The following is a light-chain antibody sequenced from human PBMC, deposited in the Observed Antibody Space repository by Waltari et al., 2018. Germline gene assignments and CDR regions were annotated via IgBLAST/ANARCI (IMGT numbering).Light chain of an antibody. J-gene: IGLJ1*01. CDR2: DVS. Sequence: QSALTQPPSASGSPGQSVTISCTGTASDVGGYRYVSWCQRPPGKAPKLIIFDVSKRPSGLPVRFCGSKSSNTASLTVSGLQAEDEADYYGSSYAGSNNYVFGTGTKVTVL. CDR1: ASDVGGYRY. V-gene: IGLV2-8*01. CDR3: SSYAGSNNYV.